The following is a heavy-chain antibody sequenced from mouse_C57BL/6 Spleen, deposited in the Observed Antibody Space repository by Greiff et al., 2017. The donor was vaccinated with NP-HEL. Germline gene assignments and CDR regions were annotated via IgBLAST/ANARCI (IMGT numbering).Heavy chain of an antibody. Sequence: QVHVKQPGAELVMPGASVKLSCKASGYTFTSYWMHWVKQRPGQGLEWIGEIDPSDSYTNYNQKFKGKSTLTVDKSSSTAYMQLSSLTSEDSAVYYCARGWDYYFDYWGQGTTLTVSS. V-gene: IGHV1-69*01. CDR2: IDPSDSYT. CDR3: ARGWDYYFDY. D-gene: IGHD4-1*01. CDR1: GYTFTSYW. J-gene: IGHJ2*01.